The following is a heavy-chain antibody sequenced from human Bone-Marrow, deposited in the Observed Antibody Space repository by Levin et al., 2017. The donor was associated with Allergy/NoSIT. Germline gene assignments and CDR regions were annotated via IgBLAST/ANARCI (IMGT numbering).Heavy chain of an antibody. CDR1: DGSISSGGYS. Sequence: SQTLSLTCTVSDGSISSGGYSWNWIRQHPGKGLEWIGYIYYSGSTFYNPSLKSRFTISIDASKNQFSLRLSSVTAADTAVYYCARESLNRGVRWFDPWGQGTLVTVSS. J-gene: IGHJ5*02. CDR3: ARESLNRGVRWFDP. CDR2: IYYSGST. V-gene: IGHV4-31*03. D-gene: IGHD3-10*01.